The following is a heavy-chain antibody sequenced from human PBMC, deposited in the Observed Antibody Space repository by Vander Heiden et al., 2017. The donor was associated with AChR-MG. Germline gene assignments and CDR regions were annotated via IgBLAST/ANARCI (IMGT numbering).Heavy chain of an antibody. D-gene: IGHD3-22*01. V-gene: IGHV3-23*01. CDR1: GFTFSSYA. CDR2: ISGSGGST. CDR3: AKEWDYDSSGYDY. Sequence: EVQLLESGGGLVQPGGSLRLPCAASGFTFSSYAMSWVRQAQGKGLEWVSAISGSGGSTYYADSVKGRFTISRDNSKNTLYLQMNSLRAEDTAVYYCAKEWDYDSSGYDYWGQGTLVTVSS. J-gene: IGHJ4*02.